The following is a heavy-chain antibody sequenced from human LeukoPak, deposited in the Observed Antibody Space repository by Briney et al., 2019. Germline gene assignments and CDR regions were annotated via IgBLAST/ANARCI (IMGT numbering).Heavy chain of an antibody. CDR2: MNPNTAGT. J-gene: IGHJ4*02. CDR1: GYTFTGYY. Sequence: GASVTVSCKTSGYTFTGYYIHWVRQAPGQGLEWMGWMNPNTAGTEYAQQFQGRVTMTRDTSISTAYMELNSLRSEDTAVYYCARVTLVQGGNDYWGQGTLVTVSS. V-gene: IGHV1-2*02. D-gene: IGHD3-16*01. CDR3: ARVTLVQGGNDY.